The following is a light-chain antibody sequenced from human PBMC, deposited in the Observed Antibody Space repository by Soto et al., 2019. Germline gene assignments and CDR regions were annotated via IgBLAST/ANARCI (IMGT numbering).Light chain of an antibody. J-gene: IGKJ5*01. V-gene: IGKV3-15*01. CDR3: QQYNNWPIT. CDR1: QSISDK. Sequence: EIVMTQSPVTLSVSPGERVTLSCRASQSISDKSAWYQQKPGQAPRLLMFGASTRATGIPARFSGSGSGTDFTLTITGLQSEDFAVYYCQQYNNWPITFGQGTRLEIK. CDR2: GAS.